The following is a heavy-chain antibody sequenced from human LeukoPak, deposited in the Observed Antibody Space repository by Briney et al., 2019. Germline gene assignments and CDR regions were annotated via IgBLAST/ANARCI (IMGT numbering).Heavy chain of an antibody. CDR1: GFTLADQP. V-gene: IGHV3-49*04. CDR2: IRTTDYGGTA. Sequence: PGGSLRLSCSATGFTLADQPFTWVRQAPGKGLEWVAFIRTTDYGGTAEYATSLKGRFTVSRDDSKSMVYLQMDGLQSEDTAVYYCCRGHAILPYWGQRTLVTVSS. J-gene: IGHJ4*02. CDR3: CRGHAILPY.